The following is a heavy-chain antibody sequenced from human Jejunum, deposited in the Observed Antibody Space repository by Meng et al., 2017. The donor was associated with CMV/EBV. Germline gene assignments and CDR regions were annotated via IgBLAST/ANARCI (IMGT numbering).Heavy chain of an antibody. CDR1: SVSIGSTSYF. J-gene: IGHJ5*02. Sequence: LRAHGREPVHAPRTRLLTLPASSVSIGSTSYFWGWLRRSPGKGLGWSGSIYYCGNANYNPSLKSRVAMSVDTSKNQFSLKVSSMTAADTAVYYCATRNGQYGDPVTWFDPWGQGTLVTVSS. D-gene: IGHD4-17*01. V-gene: IGHV4-39*07. CDR2: IYYCGNA. CDR3: ATRNGQYGDPVTWFDP.